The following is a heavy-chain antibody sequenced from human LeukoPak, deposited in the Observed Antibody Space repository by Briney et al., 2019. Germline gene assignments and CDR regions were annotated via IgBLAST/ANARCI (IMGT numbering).Heavy chain of an antibody. D-gene: IGHD2-2*01. CDR3: ASRSAANWYFDL. Sequence: SETLSLTCTVSGGSISSYYWSWIRQPAGKGLEWIGRIYTSGSTNYNPSLKSRVTMSVDTSKNQFSLKLSSVTAADTAVYYCASRSAANWYFDLWGRGTLVTVSS. CDR2: IYTSGST. J-gene: IGHJ2*01. CDR1: GGSISSYY. V-gene: IGHV4-4*07.